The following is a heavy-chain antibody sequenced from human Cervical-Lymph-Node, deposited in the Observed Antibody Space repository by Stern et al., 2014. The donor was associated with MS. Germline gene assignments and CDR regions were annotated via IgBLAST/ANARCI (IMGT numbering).Heavy chain of an antibody. D-gene: IGHD6-13*01. CDR3: ARQIEPLAAAIGY. Sequence: QVQLVESGPGLVKPSETLSLTCTVSGGSISSYYWSWIRQPPGKGLEWIGYIYYSGSTNYNPSLKSRVTISVDTSKNQFSLKLSSVTAADTAVYYCARQIEPLAAAIGYWGQGTLVTVSS. CDR1: GGSISSYY. CDR2: IYYSGST. V-gene: IGHV4-59*08. J-gene: IGHJ4*02.